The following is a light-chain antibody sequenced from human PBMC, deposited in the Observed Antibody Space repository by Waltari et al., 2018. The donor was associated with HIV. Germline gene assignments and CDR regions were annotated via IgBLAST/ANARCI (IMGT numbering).Light chain of an antibody. Sequence: SSDLTQAPAVSVALGPAVSITCQGDSLRRYSATWYQQKPGQAPVVVMYGKDNRPSGIPDRFSGSSSGNTGSLTITGAQAEDEAVYYCDSRDTNDKHHVFGTGTKVTV. CDR3: DSRDTNDKHHV. CDR2: GKD. V-gene: IGLV3-19*01. CDR1: SLRRYS. J-gene: IGLJ1*01.